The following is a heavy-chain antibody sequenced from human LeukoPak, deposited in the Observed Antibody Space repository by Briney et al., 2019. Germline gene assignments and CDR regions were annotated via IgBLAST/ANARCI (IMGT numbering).Heavy chain of an antibody. V-gene: IGHV1-69*13. CDR1: GGTFSSYA. D-gene: IGHD6-19*01. CDR2: IIPIFGTA. J-gene: IGHJ5*02. CDR3: ASESGIAGAGKAIWFDP. Sequence: ASVKVSCKASGGTFSSYAISWVRQAPGQGLEWMGGIIPIFGTANYAQKFQGRVTITADESTSTAYMGLSSLRSEDTAVYYCASESGIAGAGKAIWFDPWGRGTLVTVSS.